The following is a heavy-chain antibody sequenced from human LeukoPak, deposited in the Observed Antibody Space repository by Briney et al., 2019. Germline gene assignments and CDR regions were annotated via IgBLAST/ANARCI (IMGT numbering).Heavy chain of an antibody. CDR3: GRGGLDL. Sequence: GGSLRLSCTASGFTFRTYDMHWVRQAKGKGLEWVSGIGIAGDPYYPRSVKGRFTLTRENVKNSLYLQMNSLRADDTAVYYCGRGGLDLWGRGTLVTVSS. V-gene: IGHV3-13*05. CDR2: IGIAGDP. J-gene: IGHJ2*01. CDR1: GFTFRTYD.